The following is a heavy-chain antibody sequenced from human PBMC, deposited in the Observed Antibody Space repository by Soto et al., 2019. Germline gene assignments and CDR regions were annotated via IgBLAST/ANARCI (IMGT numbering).Heavy chain of an antibody. V-gene: IGHV3-30*18. D-gene: IGHD2-15*01. CDR2: ISFDGNNK. CDR1: GFTFSNYG. CDR3: AKGVKVMLVAARVIDY. J-gene: IGHJ4*02. Sequence: GGSLRLSCAASGFTFSNYGMHWVRQAPGKGLEWVAAISFDGNNKYYVDSVKGRFTISKDDSKNTLYLQMDSLRPEDTAVYFCAKGVKVMLVAARVIDYWGQGTLVTVSS.